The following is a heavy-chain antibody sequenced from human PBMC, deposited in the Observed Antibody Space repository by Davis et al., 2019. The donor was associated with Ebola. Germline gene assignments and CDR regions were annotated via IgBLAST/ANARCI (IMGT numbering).Heavy chain of an antibody. CDR1: GFTFSSYW. CDR2: ISGSGGST. V-gene: IGHV3-23*01. Sequence: GGSLKISCAASGFTFSSYWMSWVRQAPGKGLEWVSLISGSGGSTYNADSVKGRLTVSRDNSKSTLYLQMNSLRAEDTAVYYCAKGGGGSYFGYWGQGTLVTVSS. CDR3: AKGGGGSYFGY. J-gene: IGHJ4*02. D-gene: IGHD1-26*01.